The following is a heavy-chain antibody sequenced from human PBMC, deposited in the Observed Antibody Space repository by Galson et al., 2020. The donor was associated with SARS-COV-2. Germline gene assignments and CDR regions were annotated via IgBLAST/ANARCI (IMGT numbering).Heavy chain of an antibody. V-gene: IGHV3-7*01. Sequence: GGSLRLSCAASGFTFSSYWMSWVRQAPGKGLEWVANIKQDGSEKYYVDSVKGRFTISRDNAKNSLYLQMNSLRAEDTAVYYCARDSTYYDFWSGYYTRWFDPWGQGTLVTVSS. D-gene: IGHD3-3*01. J-gene: IGHJ5*02. CDR2: IKQDGSEK. CDR1: GFTFSSYW. CDR3: ARDSTYYDFWSGYYTRWFDP.